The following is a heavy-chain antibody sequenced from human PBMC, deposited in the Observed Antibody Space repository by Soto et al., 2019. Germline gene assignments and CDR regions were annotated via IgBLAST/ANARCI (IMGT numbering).Heavy chain of an antibody. CDR2: ISSSSSYI. CDR1: GFTFSSYS. J-gene: IGHJ4*02. CDR3: ERDLAAAGTNY. D-gene: IGHD6-13*01. V-gene: IGHV3-21*01. Sequence: GGSLRLSCAASGFTFSSYSMNRVRQAPGKGLEWVSSISSSSSYIYYADSVKGRFTISRDNAKNSLYLQMNSLRAEDTAVYYCERDLAAAGTNYWGQGTLVTVSS.